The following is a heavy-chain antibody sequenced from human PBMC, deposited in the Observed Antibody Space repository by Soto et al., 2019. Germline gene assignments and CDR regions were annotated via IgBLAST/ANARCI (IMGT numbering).Heavy chain of an antibody. CDR3: ATVVVVPAAMPSRGSCDY. Sequence: EVQLLESGGGLVQPGGSLRLSCAASGFTFRSYAMSWVRQAPGKGLEWVSAISGSGGSTYYADSVKGRFTISRDNSMNTLYLQRNSLRAADTVVYYCATVVVVPAAMPSRGSCDYWGQGTLVTVSS. V-gene: IGHV3-23*01. CDR2: ISGSGGST. D-gene: IGHD2-2*01. J-gene: IGHJ4*02. CDR1: GFTFRSYA.